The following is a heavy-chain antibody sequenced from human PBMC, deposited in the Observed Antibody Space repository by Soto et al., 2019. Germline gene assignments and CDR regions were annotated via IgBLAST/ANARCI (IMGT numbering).Heavy chain of an antibody. CDR2: IYYTGSA. D-gene: IGHD1-26*01. V-gene: IGHV4-30-4*01. CDR3: ASGGSSNWFDP. CDR1: SGSISSADYY. Sequence: VQLQESGPGLVKPSQTLSLTCTVSSGSISSADYYWSWIRQPPGKGLEWIGYIYYTGSAYYNPSLKGRVTMSVDTSKNQFSLKVPSVTAADTAVYYCASGGSSNWFDPWGQGTLVTVSS. J-gene: IGHJ5*02.